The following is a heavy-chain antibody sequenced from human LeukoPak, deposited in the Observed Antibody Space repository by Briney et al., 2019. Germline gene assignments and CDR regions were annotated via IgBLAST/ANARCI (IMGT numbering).Heavy chain of an antibody. Sequence: GGALRVSCVASRFTFSSYWMSWVRQAPGEGLEWVANIKQDGSGKYYVDSVKGRFTISRDNAKISLYLQMNSLRAQDTAVYYCARIYCSGGSCYFDNRGQGTLVTVSS. J-gene: IGHJ4*02. D-gene: IGHD2-15*01. CDR2: IKQDGSGK. CDR3: ARIYCSGGSCYFDN. V-gene: IGHV3-7*03. CDR1: RFTFSSYW.